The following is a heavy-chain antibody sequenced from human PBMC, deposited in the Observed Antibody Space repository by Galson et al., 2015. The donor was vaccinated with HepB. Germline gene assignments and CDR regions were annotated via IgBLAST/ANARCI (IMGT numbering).Heavy chain of an antibody. Sequence: SLRLSCAASGFTFSLYAMSWVRQAPGKGLEWVSGISGDGDSTYYADSVMGRFTISRDNSRNTLFVQMNRLRADDTAVYYCAKESAAPGSDRLYYYGLDVWGRGTTVTVSS. CDR3: AKESAAPGSDRLYYYGLDV. CDR1: GFTFSLYA. D-gene: IGHD6-13*01. V-gene: IGHV3-23*01. CDR2: ISGDGDST. J-gene: IGHJ6*02.